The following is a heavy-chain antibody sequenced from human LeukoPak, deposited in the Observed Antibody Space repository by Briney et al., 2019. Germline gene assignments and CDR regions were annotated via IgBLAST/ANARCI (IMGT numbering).Heavy chain of an antibody. Sequence: QAGGSLRLSCAASGFIFSSFGMHWVRQAPGKGLEWVAVIWHDGSYKYYLDSVKGRFTISRDNAKNTLYLQMNSLRAEDTAVYYCAREPPARRDCTMVRGVIINAFDYWGQGTLVTVSS. CDR3: AREPPARRDCTMVRGVIINAFDY. D-gene: IGHD3-10*01. J-gene: IGHJ4*02. V-gene: IGHV3-33*01. CDR2: IWHDGSYK. CDR1: GFIFSSFG.